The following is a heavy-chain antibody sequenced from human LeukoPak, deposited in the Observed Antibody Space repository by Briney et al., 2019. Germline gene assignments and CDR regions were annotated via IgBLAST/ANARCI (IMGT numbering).Heavy chain of an antibody. Sequence: SETLSLTCSVSGGSISRPDHYWSWIRQPPGKGLEWIGFIYDNEKTHYSPSFESRVTISGDTSNNHFSLTLNFVTAADTAIYYCAAPQSDYYNSGTYHKIHYWGRGALVTVSS. J-gene: IGHJ4*02. D-gene: IGHD3-10*01. CDR2: IYDNEKT. CDR3: AAPQSDYYNSGTYHKIHY. CDR1: GGSISRPDHY. V-gene: IGHV4-30-4*01.